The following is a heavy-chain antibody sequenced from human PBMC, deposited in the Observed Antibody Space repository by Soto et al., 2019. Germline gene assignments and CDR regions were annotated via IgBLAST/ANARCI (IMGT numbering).Heavy chain of an antibody. J-gene: IGHJ6*02. V-gene: IGHV4-59*08. CDR2: IYYSGST. CDR1: GGSISSYY. D-gene: IGHD6-13*01. CDR3: ARQGAAAGSYYYGMDV. Sequence: SETLSLTRTVSGGSISSYYWSWIWQPPGKGLEWIGYIYYSGSTNYNPSLKSRVTISVDTSKNQFSLKLSSVTAADTAVYYCARQGAAAGSYYYGMDVWGPGTTVTVSS.